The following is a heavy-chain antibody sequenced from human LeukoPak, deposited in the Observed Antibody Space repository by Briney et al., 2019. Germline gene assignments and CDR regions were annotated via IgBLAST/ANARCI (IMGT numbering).Heavy chain of an antibody. CDR1: GFTLSSYW. Sequence: GGSLRLSCVGSGFTLSSYWMNWVRQAQGKGLEWVANIKQDGSDKYYVDSVKGRFTISRDNAKNSLYLQMHSLRAEDTAVYYCARAMDSWGQGTLVTVSS. CDR3: ARAMDS. CDR2: IKQDGSDK. J-gene: IGHJ4*02. V-gene: IGHV3-7*03.